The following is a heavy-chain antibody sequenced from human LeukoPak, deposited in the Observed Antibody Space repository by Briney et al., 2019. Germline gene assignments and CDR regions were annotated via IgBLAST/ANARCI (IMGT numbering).Heavy chain of an antibody. V-gene: IGHV1-69*04. CDR3: ARDRVQVGDGYGTVYYMDV. Sequence: SVKVSCKASGGTFSSYTISWVRQAPGQGVEWMGRIIPILGIANYAQKFQGRVTITADKSTSTAYMELSSLRSEDTAVYYCARDRVQVGDGYGTVYYMDVWGKGTTVTVSS. CDR1: GGTFSSYT. J-gene: IGHJ6*03. CDR2: IIPILGIA. D-gene: IGHD5-24*01.